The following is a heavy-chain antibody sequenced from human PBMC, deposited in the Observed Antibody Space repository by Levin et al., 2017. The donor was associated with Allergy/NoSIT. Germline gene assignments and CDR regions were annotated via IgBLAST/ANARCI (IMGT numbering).Heavy chain of an antibody. CDR2: ISAYSSAT. V-gene: IGHV3-21*06. Sequence: GESLKISCAASGFPFHTYGMNWVRQAPGKGLEWVSSISAYSSATYYADSVKGRFTISKDNAENSLFLQMDSLRAEDTGIYYCAKGGDFDYWGLGTVVTVSS. CDR3: AKGGDFDY. D-gene: IGHD1-26*01. J-gene: IGHJ4*02. CDR1: GFPFHTYG.